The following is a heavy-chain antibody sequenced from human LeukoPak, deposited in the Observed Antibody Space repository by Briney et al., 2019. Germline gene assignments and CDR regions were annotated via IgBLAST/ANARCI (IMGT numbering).Heavy chain of an antibody. CDR2: INHSGST. Sequence: SETLSLTCAVSGGSFSGYYWSWIRQPPGKGLEWIGEINHSGSTNYNPSLKSRVTISVDASKNQFSLKLSSVTAADTAVYYCARRVRHHSYYYYGMDVWGQGTTVTVSS. V-gene: IGHV4-34*01. CDR3: ARRVRHHSYYYYGMDV. D-gene: IGHD4-23*01. CDR1: GGSFSGYY. J-gene: IGHJ6*02.